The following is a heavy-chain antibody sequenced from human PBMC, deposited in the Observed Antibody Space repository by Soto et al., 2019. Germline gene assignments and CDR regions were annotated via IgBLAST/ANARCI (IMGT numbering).Heavy chain of an antibody. CDR3: VRGARLNFDY. CDR1: GFTFDDYG. J-gene: IGHJ4*02. Sequence: EVQRVESGGGVLRPGGSLRLSCAASGFTFDDYGMSWARQAPGKGLEWVSGVNWNGGSTGYADSVKGRFTISRDNAKNSLYLQMISLRAEDTAFYYCVRGARLNFDYWGQGTLVTVSS. CDR2: VNWNGGST. V-gene: IGHV3-20*04.